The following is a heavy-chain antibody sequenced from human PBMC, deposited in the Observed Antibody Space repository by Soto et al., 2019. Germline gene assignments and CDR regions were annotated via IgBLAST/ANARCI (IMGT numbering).Heavy chain of an antibody. CDR2: IWYDGSNK. J-gene: IGHJ3*02. CDR1: GFTFSSYG. V-gene: IGHV3-33*01. Sequence: GGSLRLSCAASGFTFSSYGMHWVRQAPGKGLEWVAVIWYDGSNKYYVDSVKGRFTVSRDNSKNTLYLQMNSLRAADTAVYYYAGFGDCSGGSCYSGVAFDIWGQGTMVTVSS. CDR3: AGFGDCSGGSCYSGVAFDI. D-gene: IGHD2-15*01.